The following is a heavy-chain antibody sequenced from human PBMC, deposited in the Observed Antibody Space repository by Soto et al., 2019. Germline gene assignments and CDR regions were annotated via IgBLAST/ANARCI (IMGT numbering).Heavy chain of an antibody. CDR3: ARFCGDYANWFDP. CDR2: IYHSGST. J-gene: IGHJ5*02. V-gene: IGHV4-30-2*01. CDR1: GGSISSGGYS. D-gene: IGHD4-17*01. Sequence: SETLSLTCAVSGGSISSGGYSWSWIRQPPGKGVEWIGYIYHSGSTYYNPSLKSRVTISVDRSKNQFSLKLSSVTAADTAVYYCARFCGDYANWFDPWGQGTLVTVSS.